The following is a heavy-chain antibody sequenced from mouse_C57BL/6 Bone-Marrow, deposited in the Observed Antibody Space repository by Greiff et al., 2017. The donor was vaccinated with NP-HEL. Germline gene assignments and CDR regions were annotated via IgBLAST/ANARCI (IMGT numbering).Heavy chain of an antibody. CDR3: AMTVSYDFDY. D-gene: IGHD2-3*01. CDR1: GYSFTGYY. J-gene: IGHJ2*01. V-gene: IGHV1-42*01. CDR2: INPSTGGT. Sequence: VQLQQSGPELVKPGASVKISCKASGYSFTGYYMNWVKQSPEKSLEWIGEINPSTGGTTYNQKLNAKAPLTVDKSSSAASMQLKSLTSEDSAVYYCAMTVSYDFDYWGQGTTLTVSS.